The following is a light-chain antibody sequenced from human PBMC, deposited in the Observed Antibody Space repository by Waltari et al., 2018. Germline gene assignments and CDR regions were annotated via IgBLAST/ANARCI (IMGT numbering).Light chain of an antibody. V-gene: IGLV2-23*01. J-gene: IGLJ2*01. CDR2: EVH. CDR3: CSYVGVTTVL. Sequence: QSALTQPASVSGSPGQSITISSTGTNNDVGGYDLVSWYQQHPGKAPKLIIYEVHRRPSGVSNRFSGSKSGNTASLTISGLQAEDEAHYYCCSYVGVTTVLFGGGTTVAV. CDR1: NNDVGGYDL.